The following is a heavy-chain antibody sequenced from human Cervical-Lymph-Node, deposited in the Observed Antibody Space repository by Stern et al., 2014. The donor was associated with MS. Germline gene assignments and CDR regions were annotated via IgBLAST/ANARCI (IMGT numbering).Heavy chain of an antibody. D-gene: IGHD5-18*01. CDR3: AKHTFGYFYPLDY. CDR2: ISATGDSI. Sequence: EVQLVQSGGGLVQPGGSLRLSCAASGFTFSNNAMSWVRQAPGKGLEWVSVISATGDSIYYADSVKGRFTISRDNSKNTLFLQMNGLRAEDTAIYYCAKHTFGYFYPLDYWGQGTLVTVSS. J-gene: IGHJ4*02. CDR1: GFTFSNNA. V-gene: IGHV3-23*04.